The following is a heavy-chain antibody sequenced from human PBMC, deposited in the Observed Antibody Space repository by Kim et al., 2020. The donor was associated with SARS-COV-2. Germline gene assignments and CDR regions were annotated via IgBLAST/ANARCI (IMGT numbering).Heavy chain of an antibody. CDR3: ARDHWEHDYGDFSHYYYYGMDV. D-gene: IGHD4-17*01. V-gene: IGHV3-33*05. J-gene: IGHJ6*02. CDR2: ISYDGSNK. Sequence: GGSLRLSCAASGFTFSSYGMHWVRQAPGKGLEWVAVISYDGSNKYYADSVKGRFTISRDNSKNTLYLQMNSLRAEDTAVYYCARDHWEHDYGDFSHYYYYGMDVWGQGTTVTVSS. CDR1: GFTFSSYG.